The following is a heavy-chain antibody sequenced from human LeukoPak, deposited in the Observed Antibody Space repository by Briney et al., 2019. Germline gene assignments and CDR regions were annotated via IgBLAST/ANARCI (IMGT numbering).Heavy chain of an antibody. CDR3: ARVGYYYDSSGYYFDY. V-gene: IGHV6-1*01. J-gene: IGHJ4*02. CDR2: TYYRSKWYN. Sequence: SQTLSLTCAISGDSVSSNSAAWNWIRQSPSRGLERLGRTYYRSKWYNDYAVSVKSRITINPDTSKNQFSLQLNSVTPEDTAVYYCARVGYYYDSSGYYFDYWGQGTLVTVSS. D-gene: IGHD3-22*01. CDR1: GDSVSSNSAA.